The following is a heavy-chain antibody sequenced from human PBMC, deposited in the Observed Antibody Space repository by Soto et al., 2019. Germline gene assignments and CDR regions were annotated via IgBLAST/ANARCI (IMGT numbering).Heavy chain of an antibody. Sequence: SETLSLTCTVSGGSTSSDNYWSWIRQPPGKGLEWSGHIYYSGNTDYNPSLKSRLAISIDTSKNQFSLKLSSVTAADTAVYFCAREGGESSDGLYYFDSWGQGSLVTVSS. CDR2: IYYSGNT. J-gene: IGHJ4*02. CDR1: GGSTSSDNY. D-gene: IGHD3-16*01. CDR3: AREGGESSDGLYYFDS. V-gene: IGHV4-30-4*01.